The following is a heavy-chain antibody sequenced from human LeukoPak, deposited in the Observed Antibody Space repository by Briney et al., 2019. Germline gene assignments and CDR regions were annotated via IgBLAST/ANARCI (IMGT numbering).Heavy chain of an antibody. Sequence: SETRSLTCAVYGGSFSGYYWSWIRQPPGKGLEWIGEINHSGSTNYNPSLKSRVTISVDTSKNQFSLKLSSVTAADTAVYYCARLVGYSYGSDYWGQGTLVTVSS. J-gene: IGHJ4*02. CDR2: INHSGST. D-gene: IGHD5-18*01. V-gene: IGHV4-34*01. CDR3: ARLVGYSYGSDY. CDR1: GGSFSGYY.